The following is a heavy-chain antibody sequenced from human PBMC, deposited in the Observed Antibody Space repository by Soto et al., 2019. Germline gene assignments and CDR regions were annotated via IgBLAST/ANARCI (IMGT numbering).Heavy chain of an antibody. J-gene: IGHJ4*02. D-gene: IGHD4-17*01. CDR3: MSTVTVEDY. CDR2: IRSKAYGGTT. Sequence: AGGSLRLSCTASGFTFGDYAMSWVRQAPGKGLEWVGFIRSKAYGGTTEYAASVKGRFTISRDDSKSIAYLQMNSLKTEDTAVYYCMSTVTVEDYWGQGTLVTVSS. V-gene: IGHV3-49*04. CDR1: GFTFGDYA.